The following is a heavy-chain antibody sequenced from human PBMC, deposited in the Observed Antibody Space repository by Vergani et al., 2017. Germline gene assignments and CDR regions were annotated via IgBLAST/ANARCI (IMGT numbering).Heavy chain of an antibody. J-gene: IGHJ6*02. CDR3: ARVIGCSEGTCSSTWGYYYYAMDV. V-gene: IGHV3-74*03. CDR2: IKSDGSIT. CDR1: GFSFNSYW. Sequence: DVHLAESGGGFFQPGGSLRLSCSASGFSFNSYWMHWVRQVPGKGLLWVSRIKSDGSITAYADSVKGRFTISRDNAKNSLYLQMNSLRAEDTAVYYCARVIGCSEGTCSSTWGYYYYAMDVWGQGTTVTVSS. D-gene: IGHD2-15*01.